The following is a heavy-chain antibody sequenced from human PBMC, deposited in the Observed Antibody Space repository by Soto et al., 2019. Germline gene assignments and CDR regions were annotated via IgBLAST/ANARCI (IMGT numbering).Heavy chain of an antibody. J-gene: IGHJ2*01. D-gene: IGHD3-22*01. CDR3: ARDPVDSNPFPREGLAF. CDR1: GFTFSSYG. CDR2: IWYDGSNT. Sequence: PGRSLRLACAAPGFTFSSYGMHWVRQAPDKGLEWVAVIWYDGSNTYYADSVKGRFTISRDNSKNTLYLQMNSLRAEDTAVYYCARDPVDSNPFPREGLAFRGR. V-gene: IGHV3-33*01.